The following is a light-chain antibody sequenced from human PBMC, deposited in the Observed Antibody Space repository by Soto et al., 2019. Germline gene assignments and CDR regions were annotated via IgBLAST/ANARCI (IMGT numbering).Light chain of an antibody. V-gene: IGKV1-39*01. J-gene: IGKJ1*01. CDR3: QQGYGSPQT. CDR1: QSINRF. Sequence: DIQMTQSPSSLSASVGDRVSITCRAGQSINRFLNWYQQKPGKAPKLLIYGASSLQSGVPSRFSGSGSGTDFTLAISSLQPEDFATYYCQQGYGSPQTFGQGTKVETK. CDR2: GAS.